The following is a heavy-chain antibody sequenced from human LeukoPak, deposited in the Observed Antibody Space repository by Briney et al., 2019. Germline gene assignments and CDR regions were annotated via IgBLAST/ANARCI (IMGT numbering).Heavy chain of an antibody. D-gene: IGHD2-2*01. V-gene: IGHV1-2*06. CDR1: GYTFTGYH. Sequence: GASVTVSCTASGYTFTGYHMHWVRQAPGQGLEWMGRINPNTGGTDYAQKFQGRVTMTRDTSISTAYMDLSRLRSDDTAVYYCARDYCSSTSCLFDYWGQGTLVTVSS. CDR2: INPNTGGT. CDR3: ARDYCSSTSCLFDY. J-gene: IGHJ4*02.